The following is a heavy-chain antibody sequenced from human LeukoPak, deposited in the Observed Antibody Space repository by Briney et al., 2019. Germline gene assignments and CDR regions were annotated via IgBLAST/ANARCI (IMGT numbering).Heavy chain of an antibody. CDR1: GFTFSSYA. D-gene: IGHD2-2*01. J-gene: IGHJ4*02. CDR2: ISGSGGST. V-gene: IGHV3-23*01. CDR3: AKDLGYCSSTSCPGGDY. Sequence: GGSLRLSCAASGFTFSSYAMSWVRQAPGKGLEWVSAISGSGGSTYYADSVKGRFTIPRDNSKNTLYLQMNSLRAEDTAVYYCAKDLGYCSSTSCPGGDYWGQGTLVTVSS.